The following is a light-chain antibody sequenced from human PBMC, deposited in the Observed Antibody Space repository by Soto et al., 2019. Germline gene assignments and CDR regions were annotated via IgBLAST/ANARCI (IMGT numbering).Light chain of an antibody. CDR1: QTIGSTY. V-gene: IGKV3-20*01. Sequence: EIVLTQSPGTLSLSPGETATLSCSASQTIGSTYLAWYQHKPGQAPRLLIFGTSSRATGIPDRFSGSGSGTDFTLTISRLEPEDFAVYYCQQYASSPLLTFGGGTKVDIK. CDR3: QQYASSPLLT. CDR2: GTS. J-gene: IGKJ4*01.